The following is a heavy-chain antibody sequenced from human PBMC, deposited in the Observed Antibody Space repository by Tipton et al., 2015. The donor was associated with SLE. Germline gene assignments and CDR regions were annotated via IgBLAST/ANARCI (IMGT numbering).Heavy chain of an antibody. D-gene: IGHD5-24*01. J-gene: IGHJ5*02. V-gene: IGHV4-34*01. CDR1: GGSFSGYY. CDR3: ARGDDWFDP. Sequence: TLSLTCAVYGGSFSGYYWSWIRQPPGKGLEWIGSIYHSGSTYYNPSLKSRVTISVDTSKNQFSLKLSSVTAADTAVYYCARGDDWFDPWGQGTLVTVSS. CDR2: IYHSGST.